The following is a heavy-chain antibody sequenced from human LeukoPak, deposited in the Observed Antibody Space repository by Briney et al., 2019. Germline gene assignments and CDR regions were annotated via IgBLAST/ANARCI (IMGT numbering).Heavy chain of an antibody. Sequence: GGSLRLSCAASGFTFSSYEMNWVRQAPGKGLEWVSYISSSGSTIYYADSVKGRFTISRDNAKNSLYLQMNSLRAEDTAVYYCARDARGYGINSYYSYGMDVWGQGTTVTVSS. CDR2: ISSSGSTI. D-gene: IGHD5-18*01. J-gene: IGHJ6*02. CDR3: ARDARGYGINSYYSYGMDV. CDR1: GFTFSSYE. V-gene: IGHV3-48*03.